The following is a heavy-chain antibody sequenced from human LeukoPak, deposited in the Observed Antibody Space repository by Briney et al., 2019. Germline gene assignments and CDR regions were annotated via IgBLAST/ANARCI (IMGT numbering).Heavy chain of an antibody. CDR3: ARDQGGPSSWYDY. J-gene: IGHJ4*02. CDR1: GGTFSSYA. Sequence: ASVKVSCKASGGTFSSYAISWVRQAPGQGLEWMGRIIPILGIANYAQKFQGRVTITADKSTSTAYMELSSLRSEDTAVYYCARDQGGPSSWYDYWGQGTLVTVSS. V-gene: IGHV1-69*04. CDR2: IIPILGIA. D-gene: IGHD6-13*01.